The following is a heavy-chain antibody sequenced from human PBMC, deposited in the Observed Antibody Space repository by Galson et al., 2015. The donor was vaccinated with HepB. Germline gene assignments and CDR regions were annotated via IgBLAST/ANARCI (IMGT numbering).Heavy chain of an antibody. CDR2: IYHSGAT. CDR3: ARGQTSYSSAWYENAFDI. V-gene: IGHV4-59*11. J-gene: IGHJ3*02. D-gene: IGHD6-13*01. Sequence: SLTCSVSGGPISSHYWNWIRQSPGKGLEWIGYIYHSGATNYNPSLRSRVTVSVDTAKNQFSLSLTSLTTADTAVYYCARGQTSYSSAWYENAFDIWGQGQWSPSLQ. CDR1: GGPISSHY.